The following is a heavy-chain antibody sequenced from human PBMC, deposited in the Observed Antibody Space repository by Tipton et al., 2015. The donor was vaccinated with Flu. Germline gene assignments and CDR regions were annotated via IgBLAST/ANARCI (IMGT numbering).Heavy chain of an antibody. CDR1: GFTFSNYA. V-gene: IGHV3-23*01. J-gene: IGHJ4*02. D-gene: IGHD4-17*01. CDR2: VSNSGISK. CDR3: AKDRNGEGYFDY. Sequence: SLRLSCAASGFTFSNYAMNWVRQAPGKGLEWVSLVSNSGISKYYADSVEGRFAISRDNSKNTVSLQMNNLRAEDTAMYYCAKDRNGEGYFDYWGQGALVSVSS.